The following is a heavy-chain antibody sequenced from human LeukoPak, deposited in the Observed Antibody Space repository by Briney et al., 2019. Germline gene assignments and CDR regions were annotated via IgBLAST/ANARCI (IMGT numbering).Heavy chain of an antibody. Sequence: PGGSLRLSCAASGFTFSSYWMSWVRQAPGKGLGWVANIKQDGSEKYYVDSVKGRFTISRDNAKNSLYLQMNSLRAEDTAVYHCARVFGYQLLDTRRYYYYYYMDVWGKGTTVTVSS. D-gene: IGHD2-2*01. CDR2: IKQDGSEK. J-gene: IGHJ6*03. CDR3: ARVFGYQLLDTRRYYYYYYMDV. V-gene: IGHV3-7*01. CDR1: GFTFSSYW.